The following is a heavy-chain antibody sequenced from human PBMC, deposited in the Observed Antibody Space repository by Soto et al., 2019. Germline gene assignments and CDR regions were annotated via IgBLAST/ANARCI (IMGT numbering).Heavy chain of an antibody. D-gene: IGHD3-22*01. J-gene: IGHJ4*02. CDR1: GFTVSSNY. V-gene: IGHV3-53*01. Sequence: PGGSLRLSCAASGFTVSSNYMSWVRQAPGKGLEWVSVIYSGGSTYYADSVKGRFTISRDKSKNTLYHQMNSLRAEDTAVYYCARDSSGYYLDYWGQGTLVTSPQ. CDR3: ARDSSGYYLDY. CDR2: IYSGGST.